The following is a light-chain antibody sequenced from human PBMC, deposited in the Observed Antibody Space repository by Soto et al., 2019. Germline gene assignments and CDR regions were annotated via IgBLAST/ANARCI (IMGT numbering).Light chain of an antibody. J-gene: IGKJ5*01. CDR1: QSVSSY. CDR3: QQRSNWPIT. CDR2: DAS. V-gene: IGKV3-11*01. Sequence: EIVLTQSPATLSLSPGERATLSCRASQSVSSYLAWYQQKPGQAPRLLIYDASNRATGIPARFSGSGSGTDFTLTISSLEPEDFAVYYCQQRSNWPITCGQGTRWRL.